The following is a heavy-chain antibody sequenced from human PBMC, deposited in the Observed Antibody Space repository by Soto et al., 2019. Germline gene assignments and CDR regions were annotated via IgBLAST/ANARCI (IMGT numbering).Heavy chain of an antibody. D-gene: IGHD4-17*01. CDR1: GGSISTYY. CDR2: IYYTGNT. CDR3: ARVSGGDYDRTFDY. J-gene: IGHJ4*02. V-gene: IGHV4-59*01. Sequence: PSETLSLTCTVSGGSISTYYWNWIRQPPGKGLEWIGYIYYTGNTNYNPSLKSRVTISVDTSKNQFSLKLRSVTAADTAVYYCARVSGGDYDRTFDYWGQGTLVTVSS.